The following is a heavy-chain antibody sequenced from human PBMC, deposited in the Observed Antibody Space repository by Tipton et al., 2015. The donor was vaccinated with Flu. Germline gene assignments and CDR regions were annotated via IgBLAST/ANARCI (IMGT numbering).Heavy chain of an antibody. D-gene: IGHD3-22*01. CDR3: AREEGHYYDTSGFFDY. V-gene: IGHV3-48*03. CDR1: GFSFSGYE. J-gene: IGHJ4*02. Sequence: SLRLSCVATGFSFSGYEMKWVRQAPGKGLEWVSFISSSGSTMYYADSVKGRFTISRDSAKNSLFLQMNSLRADDTAVYYCAREEGHYYDTSGFFDYWGQGTLVTVSS. CDR2: ISSSGSTM.